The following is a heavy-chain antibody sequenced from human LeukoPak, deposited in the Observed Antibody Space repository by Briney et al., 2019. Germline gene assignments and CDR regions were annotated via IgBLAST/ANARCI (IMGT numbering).Heavy chain of an antibody. CDR2: TNSGGSST. CDR3: AKQSYARSLGE. D-gene: IGHD2-8*01. CDR1: GVHFSDFS. Sequence: PGGSLRLSCATSGVHFSDFSMTWVRQAPGKGLEWISSTNSGGSSTDYAESVKGRFAISRDNSKNTLYLQMSSLRVEDTAMYYCAKQSYARSLGEGGPGTLVTVSS. J-gene: IGHJ4*02. V-gene: IGHV3-23*01.